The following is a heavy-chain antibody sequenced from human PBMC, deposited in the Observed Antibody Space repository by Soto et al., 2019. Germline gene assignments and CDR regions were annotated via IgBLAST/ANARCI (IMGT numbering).Heavy chain of an antibody. CDR2: IYHSGST. CDR3: ASGGGGGNY. V-gene: IGHV4-4*02. D-gene: IGHD3-16*01. Sequence: QVQLQESGPGLVKPSGTLSLTCAVSGGSVTNDNWWSWVRQPPGKGLEWIGEIYHSGSTNYNPSLKSRVTISIDTSTNPFSLKLNSVTAADTAVYYCASGGGGGNYWGQGTLVTVSS. CDR1: GGSVTNDNW. J-gene: IGHJ4*02.